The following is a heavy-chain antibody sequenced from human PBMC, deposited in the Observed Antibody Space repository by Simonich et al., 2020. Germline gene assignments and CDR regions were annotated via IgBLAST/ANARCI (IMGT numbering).Heavy chain of an antibody. J-gene: IGHJ4*02. V-gene: IGHV1-18*01. Sequence: QVQLVQSGAEVKKPGASVKVSCKASGYTFTSYGISWVRQAPGQGLEWMGLISAYKGNTSYAQTLQGRVTMTTDTSTSTAYMERRSLRSDDTAVYYCARASRGTWWYYYFDYWGQGTLVTVSS. CDR2: ISAYKGNT. D-gene: IGHD2-15*01. CDR1: GYTFTSYG. CDR3: ARASRGTWWYYYFDY.